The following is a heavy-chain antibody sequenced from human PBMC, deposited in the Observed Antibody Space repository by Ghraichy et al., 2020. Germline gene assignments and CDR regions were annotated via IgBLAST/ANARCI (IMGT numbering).Heavy chain of an antibody. D-gene: IGHD3-10*01. J-gene: IGHJ6*02. CDR2: IIPIFGTA. V-gene: IGHV1-69*13. Sequence: SVKVSCKASGGTFSSYAISWVRQAPGQGLEWMGGIIPIFGTANYAQKFQGRVTITADESTSTAYMELSSLRSEDTAVDYFAREQHPQLWFGELSPTRNADYYYYGMDVWGQGTTVTVSS. CDR1: GGTFSSYA. CDR3: AREQHPQLWFGELSPTRNADYYYYGMDV.